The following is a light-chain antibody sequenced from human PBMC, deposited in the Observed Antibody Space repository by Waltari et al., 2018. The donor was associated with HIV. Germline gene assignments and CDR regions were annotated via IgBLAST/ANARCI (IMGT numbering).Light chain of an antibody. CDR1: QTITSSS. Sequence: ENVLTQSPGTLSLSPGGRATLSCRASQTITSSSLAWYQQKPGQPPRLLIYGASNRATGIPDRFSGSGSGTDFTLTITRLEPEDFAVYYCQQYGSSPYTFGQGTKLEIK. V-gene: IGKV3-20*01. J-gene: IGKJ2*01. CDR3: QQYGSSPYT. CDR2: GAS.